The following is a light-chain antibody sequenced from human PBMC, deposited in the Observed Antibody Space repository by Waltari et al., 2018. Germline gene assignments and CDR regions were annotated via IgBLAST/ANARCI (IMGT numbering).Light chain of an antibody. CDR2: WAP. CDR1: QSLFYNSKNKND. J-gene: IGKJ1*01. CDR3: HQYFSSPQT. V-gene: IGKV4-1*01. Sequence: DIVMTQSPESLAVSLGERATLHCKSSQSLFYNSKNKNDLAWYQQKPGQPPKLHIYWAPTRQSGVPDRFSGSGSETDFTLTISSLQAEDVAVYYCHQYFSSPQTFGQGTKVEVK.